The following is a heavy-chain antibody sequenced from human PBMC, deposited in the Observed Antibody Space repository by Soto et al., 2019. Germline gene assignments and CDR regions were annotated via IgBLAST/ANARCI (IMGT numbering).Heavy chain of an antibody. V-gene: IGHV3-21*06. CDR2: ISSSSDDI. Sequence: EVQLVESGGGLVKPGGSLRLSCAASGFTFSSYNMNWVRQAPGKGLEWVSSISSSSDDIHYADSLKGRFTISRDNAENSFFWHGDTRRAEATAGYCCGGAFGRSCTNGYFGLGGGGALVFFSS. D-gene: IGHD6-13*01. CDR3: GGAFGRSCTNGYFGL. J-gene: IGHJ2*01. CDR1: GFTFSSYN.